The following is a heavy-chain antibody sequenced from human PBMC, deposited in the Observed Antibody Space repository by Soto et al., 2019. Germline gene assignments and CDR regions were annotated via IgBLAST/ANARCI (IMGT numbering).Heavy chain of an antibody. CDR3: AKDQAEVADY. CDR2: ISGSGFKK. Sequence: LRLSCAASGFIFENFGMSWVRQAPGKGLEWISSISGSGFKKYYADSVKGRFTISRDNSKNTLYLQMNSLRAEDTAVYYCAKDQAEVADYWGQGTLVTVSS. V-gene: IGHV3-23*01. J-gene: IGHJ4*02. CDR1: GFIFENFG. D-gene: IGHD2-15*01.